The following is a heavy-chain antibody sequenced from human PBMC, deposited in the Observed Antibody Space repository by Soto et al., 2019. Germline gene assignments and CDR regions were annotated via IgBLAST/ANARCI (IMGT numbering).Heavy chain of an antibody. D-gene: IGHD2-2*02. Sequence: SDTLSLTCTVSSGSISSYYWSWIRQPPGKGLEGIGYIYYSGSTNYNPSLKRRVTISVDTSKNQFSLKLSSVTAADTAVYYWARAQDIVVVPSAIRQGGGIDVWGQGTKVTVSS. CDR2: IYYSGST. CDR1: SGSISSYY. V-gene: IGHV4-59*01. CDR3: ARAQDIVVVPSAIRQGGGIDV. J-gene: IGHJ6*02.